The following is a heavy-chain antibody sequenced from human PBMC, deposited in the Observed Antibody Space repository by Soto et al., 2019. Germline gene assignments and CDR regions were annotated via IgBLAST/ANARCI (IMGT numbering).Heavy chain of an antibody. Sequence: PGESLKISCKGSGYSFTTYWIGWVRQMPGEGLEWMGIIYIGDSDTRYSPSFQGQVTISADKSISTAYLQWSSLGASDSAIYYCARDKNGKTHPYHFDFWGQGTPVTVSS. CDR3: ARDKNGKTHPYHFDF. CDR1: GYSFTTYW. D-gene: IGHD1-26*01. J-gene: IGHJ4*02. CDR2: IYIGDSDT. V-gene: IGHV5-51*01.